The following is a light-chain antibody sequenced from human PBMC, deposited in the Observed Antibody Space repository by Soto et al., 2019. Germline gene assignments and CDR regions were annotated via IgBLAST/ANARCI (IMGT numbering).Light chain of an antibody. Sequence: QSALTQPXXVSGXXXXXITXXXTGTSSDVGGYNYVSWYQQHPGKAPKFMIYDVSNRPSGVSNRFSGSKSGNTASLTISGLQAEDEADYYCSSYTSSSTLYVFGTGTKVTVL. V-gene: IGLV2-14*01. CDR1: SSDVGGYNY. CDR3: SSYTSSSTLYV. CDR2: DVS. J-gene: IGLJ1*01.